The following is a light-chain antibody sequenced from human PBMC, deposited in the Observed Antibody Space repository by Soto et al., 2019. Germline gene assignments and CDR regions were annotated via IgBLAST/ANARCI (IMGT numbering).Light chain of an antibody. V-gene: IGLV2-8*01. CDR2: EVS. Sequence: QSALTQPPSASGSPGQSVTISCTGTPSDVGASNYVSWYQQQPGKAPKLMISEVSKRPSGVPDCFAGSKSGNTASLTVSGLQAEDEADYYCSSSAGTKNMVFGAGTKLTVL. J-gene: IGLJ2*01. CDR3: SSSAGTKNMV. CDR1: PSDVGASNY.